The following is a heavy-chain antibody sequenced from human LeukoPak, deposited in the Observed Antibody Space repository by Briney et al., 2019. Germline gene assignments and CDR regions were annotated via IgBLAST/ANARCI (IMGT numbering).Heavy chain of an antibody. Sequence: PGGSLRLSCSASGLTFSSYAMHWVRQTPGKGLEYVSAISSNGGSTYYADSVKGRFTISRDNSKNTLYLQMSSLRAEDTAVYYCVKSVAGLSGFDPWGQGTLVTVSS. J-gene: IGHJ5*02. D-gene: IGHD2-15*01. CDR3: VKSVAGLSGFDP. V-gene: IGHV3-64D*06. CDR1: GLTFSSYA. CDR2: ISSNGGST.